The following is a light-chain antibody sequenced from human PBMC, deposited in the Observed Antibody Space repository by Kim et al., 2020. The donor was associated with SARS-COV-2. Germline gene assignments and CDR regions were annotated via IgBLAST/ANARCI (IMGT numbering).Light chain of an antibody. Sequence: EIVLTQSPGTLSLSPGERATLSCRASQSVTSNFLAWYQHKPGQPPRFLIQGASIRAAGIPDRFSGSGSGTDFTLTINRLEPEDFAVYYCQQCGRSPWAFGQGTKLEI. CDR2: GAS. CDR1: QSVTSNF. CDR3: QQCGRSPWA. J-gene: IGKJ1*01. V-gene: IGKV3-20*01.